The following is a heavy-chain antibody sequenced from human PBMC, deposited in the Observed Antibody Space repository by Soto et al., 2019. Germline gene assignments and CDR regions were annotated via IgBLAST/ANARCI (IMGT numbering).Heavy chain of an antibody. CDR2: IYYSGST. V-gene: IGHV4-59*08. CDR1: GGSISSYY. Sequence: SETLSLTCTVSGGSISSYYWSWIRQPPGKGLAWIGYIYYSGSTNYNPSLKIRVTISVDTSKNQFSLKLSSVTAADTAVYYCARHLYGSGERFDPWGQGTLVTVS. CDR3: ARHLYGSGERFDP. D-gene: IGHD3-10*01. J-gene: IGHJ5*02.